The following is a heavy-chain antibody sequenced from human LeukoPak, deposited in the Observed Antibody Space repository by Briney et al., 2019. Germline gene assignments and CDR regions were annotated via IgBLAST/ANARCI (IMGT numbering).Heavy chain of an antibody. Sequence: GGSLRLSCAASGFTFSTYAMSWVRQAPGKGLEWVSVISGSGGSTYYGDSVKGRFTVSRDNSKDTLFLQMNSLRVEDTAVYYCAREKRARAAPYYYGMDVWGQGTTVTVSS. V-gene: IGHV3-23*01. CDR1: GFTFSTYA. J-gene: IGHJ6*02. D-gene: IGHD2-15*01. CDR3: AREKRARAAPYYYGMDV. CDR2: ISGSGGST.